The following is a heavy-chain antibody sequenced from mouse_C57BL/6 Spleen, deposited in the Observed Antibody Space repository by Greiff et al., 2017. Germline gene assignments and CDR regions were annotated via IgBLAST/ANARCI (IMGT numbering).Heavy chain of an antibody. J-gene: IGHJ2*01. D-gene: IGHD2-5*01. CDR2: IDPETGGT. Sequence: QVQLQQSGAELVRPGASVTLSCKASGYTFTDYGMHWVKQTPVHGLEWIGAIDPETGGTAYNQKFKGKAILTADKSSSTAYMELRSLTSEDSAVYYCTRQDYSNYDFDYWGQGTTLTVSS. CDR3: TRQDYSNYDFDY. CDR1: GYTFTDYG. V-gene: IGHV1-15*01.